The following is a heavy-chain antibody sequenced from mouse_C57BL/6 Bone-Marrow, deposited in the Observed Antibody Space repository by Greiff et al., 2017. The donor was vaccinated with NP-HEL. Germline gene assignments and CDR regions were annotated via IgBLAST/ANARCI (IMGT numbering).Heavy chain of an antibody. CDR2: IDPNSGGT. D-gene: IGHD4-1*01. CDR3: ARKANWDHWYFDV. J-gene: IGHJ1*03. Sequence: QVQLQQPGAELVKPGASVKLSCKASGYTFTSYWMHWVKQRPGRGLEWIGRIDPNSGGTKYNEKFKSKATLTVDKPSSTAYMQLSSLTSEDSAVYDCARKANWDHWYFDVWGTGTTVTVSS. V-gene: IGHV1-72*01. CDR1: GYTFTSYW.